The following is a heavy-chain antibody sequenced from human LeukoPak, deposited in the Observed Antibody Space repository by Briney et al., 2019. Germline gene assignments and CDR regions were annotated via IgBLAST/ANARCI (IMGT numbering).Heavy chain of an antibody. Sequence: GGSLRLSCAASGFTFDDYAMHWVRQAPGKGLEWVSGISWNSGSIGYADSVKGRFTISRDNAKNSLYLQMNSLRAEDTALYYCAKEDRRGRHFDAWGQGTLVTVSS. CDR2: ISWNSGSI. D-gene: IGHD3-16*01. CDR3: AKEDRRGRHFDA. CDR1: GFTFDDYA. J-gene: IGHJ4*02. V-gene: IGHV3-9*01.